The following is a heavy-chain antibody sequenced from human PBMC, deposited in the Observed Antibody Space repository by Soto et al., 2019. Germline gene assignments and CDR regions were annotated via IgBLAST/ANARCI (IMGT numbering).Heavy chain of an antibody. CDR3: AKSRALSWDDACYI. J-gene: IGHJ3*02. CDR2: ISWNSGSI. D-gene: IGHD6-13*01. CDR1: GFTFDDYA. V-gene: IGHV3-9*01. Sequence: EVQLVESGGGLVQPGRSLRLSCAASGFTFDDYAMHWVRQAPGKGLEWVSGISWNSGSIGYADSVKGRFTISRDNAKNSLYLPRNSLRAEDTALYYCAKSRALSWDDACYIWGKGTMVTVSS.